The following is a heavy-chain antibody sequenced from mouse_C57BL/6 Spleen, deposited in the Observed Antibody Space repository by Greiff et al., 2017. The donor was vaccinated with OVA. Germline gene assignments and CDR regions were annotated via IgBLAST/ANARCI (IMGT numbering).Heavy chain of an antibody. J-gene: IGHJ1*03. CDR1: GFSLTSYG. D-gene: IGHD2-5*01. CDR3: ARKDSNSWYFDV. CDR2: IWSGGST. V-gene: IGHV2-2*01. Sequence: VQLQQSGPGLVQPSQSLSITCTVSGFSLTSYGVHWVRQSPGKGLEWLGVIWSGGSTDYNAAFISRLSISKDNSKSQVFFKMNSLQADDTAIYYCARKDSNSWYFDVWGTGTTVTVSS.